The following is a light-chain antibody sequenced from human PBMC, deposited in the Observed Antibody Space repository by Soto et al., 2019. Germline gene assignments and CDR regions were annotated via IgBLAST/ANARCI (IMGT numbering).Light chain of an antibody. V-gene: IGKV1-5*03. Sequence: DIQMTQSPSTLSASVGDRVTITCRASQSISWWLAWYQQKPGKAPKLLIYKASSLERGVPSRFSGSGSGTEFTLTISSLQPDDFATYYCQQYNSYSSFGQGTKVEIK. J-gene: IGKJ1*01. CDR1: QSISWW. CDR3: QQYNSYSS. CDR2: KAS.